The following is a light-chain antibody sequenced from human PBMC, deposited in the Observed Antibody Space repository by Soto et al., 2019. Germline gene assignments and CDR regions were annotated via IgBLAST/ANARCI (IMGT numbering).Light chain of an antibody. CDR3: ISYAGSNNLV. V-gene: IGLV2-8*01. CDR1: SSDVGGYNY. CDR2: EVS. Sequence: QSALTQPPSASGSPGQSVTMSCTGTSSDVGGYNYVSWYQQHPGKVPKLMLYEVSKRPSGVPDRFSGSKSGNTASLTVSGLQAEDEADYYCISYAGSNNLVFGGGTQLTVL. J-gene: IGLJ2*01.